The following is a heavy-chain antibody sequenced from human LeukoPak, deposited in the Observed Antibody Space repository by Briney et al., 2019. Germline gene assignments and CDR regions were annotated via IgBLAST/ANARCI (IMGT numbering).Heavy chain of an antibody. Sequence: PGGSLRLSCAASGFTFSSYSMNWVRQAPGKGLEWVSSISSSSSYIYYADSVKGRFTISRDNAKNSLYLQMNSLRAEDTAVYYCAKDGYYDILTGYYSPYGMDVWGQGTTVTVSS. CDR3: AKDGYYDILTGYYSPYGMDV. D-gene: IGHD3-9*01. J-gene: IGHJ6*02. CDR1: GFTFSSYS. V-gene: IGHV3-21*01. CDR2: ISSSSSYI.